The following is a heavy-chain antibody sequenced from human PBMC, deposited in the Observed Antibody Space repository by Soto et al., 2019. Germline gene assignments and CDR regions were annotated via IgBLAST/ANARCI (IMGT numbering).Heavy chain of an antibody. CDR3: ARVAYDSSGTDFDP. CDR1: GGTFSSYA. CDR2: IIPIFGTA. V-gene: IGHV1-69*06. J-gene: IGHJ5*02. Sequence: QVQLVQSGDEVTKPGSSVKVSCKASGGTFSSYAISWVRQAPGQGLEWMGGIIPIFGTANYAQKFQGRVTINANKSTSTAYMELSSLRSENTAVYYCARVAYDSSGTDFDPWGQGTLVTVSS. D-gene: IGHD3-22*01.